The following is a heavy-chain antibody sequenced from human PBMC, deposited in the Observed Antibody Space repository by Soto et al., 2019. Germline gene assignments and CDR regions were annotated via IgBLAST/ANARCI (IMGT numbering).Heavy chain of an antibody. Sequence: GGSLRLSCAASGFTFSSYSMNWVRQAPGKGLEWVSSISSSSSYIYYADSVKGRFTISRDNAKNSLYLQMNSLRAEDTAVYYCARATDIVVVPAAMPPDHYYYYGMDVWGQGTTVTVSS. CDR1: GFTFSSYS. CDR3: ARATDIVVVPAAMPPDHYYYYGMDV. D-gene: IGHD2-2*01. V-gene: IGHV3-21*01. CDR2: ISSSSSYI. J-gene: IGHJ6*02.